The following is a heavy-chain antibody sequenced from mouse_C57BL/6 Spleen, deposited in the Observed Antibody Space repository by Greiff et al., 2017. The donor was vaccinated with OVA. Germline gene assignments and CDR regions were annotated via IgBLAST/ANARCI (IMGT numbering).Heavy chain of an antibody. J-gene: IGHJ4*01. CDR3: ARHADGYYPYAMDY. D-gene: IGHD2-3*01. V-gene: IGHV5-9*01. CDR2: ISGGGGNT. Sequence: EVQRVESGGGLVKPGGSLKLSCAASGFTFSSYTMSWVRQTPEKRLEWVATISGGGGNTYYPDSVKGRFTISRDNAKNTLYLQMSSLRSEDTALYYCARHADGYYPYAMDYWGQGTSVTVSS. CDR1: GFTFSSYT.